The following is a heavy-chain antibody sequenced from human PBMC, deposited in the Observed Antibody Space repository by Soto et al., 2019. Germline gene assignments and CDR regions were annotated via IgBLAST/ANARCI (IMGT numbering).Heavy chain of an antibody. J-gene: IGHJ4*02. CDR1: GGSISSYY. D-gene: IGHD3-9*01. CDR2: IYYSGST. V-gene: IGHV4-59*01. CDR3: ARGLRHCDWSY. Sequence: QVQLQESGPGLVKPSETLSLTCTVSGGSISSYYWSWIRQPPGKGLEWIGYIYYSGSTNYNPSLKSRVTISVDTSKNQSSLKLRSVTAADTAVYYCARGLRHCDWSYWGQGTLVTVSS.